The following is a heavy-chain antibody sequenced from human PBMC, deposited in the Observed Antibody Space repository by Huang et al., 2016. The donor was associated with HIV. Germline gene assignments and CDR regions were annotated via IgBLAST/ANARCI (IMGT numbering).Heavy chain of an antibody. D-gene: IGHD3-10*01. Sequence: QVQLQQWGAGLLKPSETLALTCAVDGESLGTYYWAWIRRPPGKGLQWVGEVNDGGDINYNPALGSRVTIAGDTSRNQVSLTLTSMTAADTATYYCARRFRVAATRKWFDPWGQGTLVIVSS. V-gene: IGHV4-34*01. CDR3: ARRFRVAATRKWFDP. J-gene: IGHJ5*02. CDR2: VNDGGDI. CDR1: GESLGTYY.